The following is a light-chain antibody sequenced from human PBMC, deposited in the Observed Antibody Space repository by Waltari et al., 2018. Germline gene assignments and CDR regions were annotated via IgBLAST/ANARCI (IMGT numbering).Light chain of an antibody. CDR2: DVS. J-gene: IGLJ3*02. Sequence: QTALTQPAFVSGSPGQSITISCTGTNSAFGSYDYVSWSQQHAGKAPSLLIYDVSNRPPGVSARFSGSKSGNTASLRISVLHAEDEAHYFCSSYTAITTPSWVFGGGTRLTVL. CDR3: SSYTAITTPSWV. V-gene: IGLV2-14*03. CDR1: NSAFGSYDY.